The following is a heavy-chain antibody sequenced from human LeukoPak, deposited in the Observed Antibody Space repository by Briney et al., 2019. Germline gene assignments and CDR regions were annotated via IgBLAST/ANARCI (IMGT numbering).Heavy chain of an antibody. V-gene: IGHV4-34*01. J-gene: IGHJ4*02. Sequence: SQTLSPTCAVYGGSSSGYYWSWIRRPAGKGLEWSGEIDHSGSTNYNPSLKSRVTISVDTSKNQFSLKLSSVTAADTAVYYCARSRYFEVTYYYDSSGYYYFDYWGQGTLVTVSS. CDR2: IDHSGST. CDR1: GGSSSGYY. D-gene: IGHD3-22*01. CDR3: ARSRYFEVTYYYDSSGYYYFDY.